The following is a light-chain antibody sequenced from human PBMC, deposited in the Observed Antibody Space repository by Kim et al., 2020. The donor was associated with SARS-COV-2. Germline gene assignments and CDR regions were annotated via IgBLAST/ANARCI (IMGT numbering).Light chain of an antibody. CDR2: AAS. J-gene: IGKJ2*01. CDR1: QGISSY. V-gene: IGKV1-8*01. CDR3: QQYYGYPYT. Sequence: AIRMTQSPSSLSASTGDRVTITCRASQGISSYLAWYQQKPGKAPKVLIYAASTLQSGVPSRFSGSGSGTDFTLTISCLQSEDFATYYCQQYYGYPYTFGQGTKLEI.